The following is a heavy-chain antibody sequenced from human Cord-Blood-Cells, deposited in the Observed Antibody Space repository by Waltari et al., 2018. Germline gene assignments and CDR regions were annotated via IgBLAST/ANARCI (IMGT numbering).Heavy chain of an antibody. CDR1: GGTFSSYT. CDR3: ASLYGGNSFDY. Sequence: QVQLVQSGAEVKKPGSSVKVSCKASGGTFSSYTISWVRQAPGQGLEWMGRFIPILGIANYAQKFQGRVTITADKSTSTAYMELSSLRSEDTAVYYCASLYGGNSFDYWGQGTLVTVSS. V-gene: IGHV1-69*02. D-gene: IGHD4-17*01. J-gene: IGHJ4*02. CDR2: FIPILGIA.